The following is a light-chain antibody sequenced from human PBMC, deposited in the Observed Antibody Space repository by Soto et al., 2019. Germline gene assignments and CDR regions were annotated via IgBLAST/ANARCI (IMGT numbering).Light chain of an antibody. J-gene: IGLJ3*02. CDR2: GNS. CDR3: QSYDSSLSGSV. CDR1: SSNIGAGYD. V-gene: IGLV1-40*01. Sequence: QSVLTQPPSVSGAPGQGVTISCTGSSSNIGAGYDVHWYQQLPGTAPKLLIYGNSNRPSGVPDRFSGSKSGTSASLAITGLHAEDEAEYYCQSYDSSLSGSVFGGGTKLTVL.